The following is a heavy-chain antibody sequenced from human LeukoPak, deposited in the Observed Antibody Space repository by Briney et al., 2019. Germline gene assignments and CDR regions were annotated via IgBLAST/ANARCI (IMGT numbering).Heavy chain of an antibody. V-gene: IGHV3-23*01. J-gene: IGHJ4*02. Sequence: GGSLRLSCAASGSTFSSYAMSWVRQAPGKGLEWVSAISGSGGSTYYADSVKGRFTISRDNSKNTLYLQMNRLRAEDTAVYYCAKIHSPYYYDSSGPDYWGQGTLVTVSS. D-gene: IGHD3-22*01. CDR2: ISGSGGST. CDR3: AKIHSPYYYDSSGPDY. CDR1: GSTFSSYA.